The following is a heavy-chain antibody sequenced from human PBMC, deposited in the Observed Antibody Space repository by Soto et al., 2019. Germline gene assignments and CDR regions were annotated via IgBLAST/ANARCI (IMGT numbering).Heavy chain of an antibody. J-gene: IGHJ5*02. D-gene: IGHD3-10*01. CDR3: ARLNYGSGSYYWFDP. Sequence: QVQLQQSGPGLVKPSETLSLTCSVSGGSISSYYWSWIRQPPGKGLEWIGYIYSSGSTNCNPSLKSRVTISVDTSKNQFSLELTSMTAADTAMYYCARLNYGSGSYYWFDPWGQGTLVTVSS. V-gene: IGHV4-59*08. CDR2: IYSSGST. CDR1: GGSISSYY.